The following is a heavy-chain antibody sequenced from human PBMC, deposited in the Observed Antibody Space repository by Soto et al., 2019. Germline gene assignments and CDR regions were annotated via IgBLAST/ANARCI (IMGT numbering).Heavy chain of an antibody. CDR3: ARARRITMVRGNWFDP. V-gene: IGHV1-18*01. CDR2: ISAYNGNT. D-gene: IGHD3-10*01. J-gene: IGHJ5*02. CDR1: GYTFTSYG. Sequence: QVQLVQSGAEVKKPGASVKVSCKASGYTFTSYGISWVRQAPGQGLEWMGWISAYNGNTNYAQKFQGRVTITADKSTSTAYMELSSLRSEDTAVYYCARARRITMVRGNWFDPWGQGTLVTVSS.